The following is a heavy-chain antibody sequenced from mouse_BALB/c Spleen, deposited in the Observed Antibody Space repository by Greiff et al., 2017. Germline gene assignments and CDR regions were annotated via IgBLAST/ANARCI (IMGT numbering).Heavy chain of an antibody. V-gene: IGHV1-14*01. J-gene: IGHJ3*01. CDR1: GYTFTSYV. D-gene: IGHD2-3*01. Sequence: EVQLQESGPELVKPGASVKMSCKASGYTFTSYVMHWVKQKPGQGLEWIGYINPYNDGTKYNEKFKGKATLTSDKSSSTAYMELSSLTSEDSAVYYCARVGHGYYPAYWGQGTLVTVSA. CDR3: ARVGHGYYPAY. CDR2: INPYNDGT.